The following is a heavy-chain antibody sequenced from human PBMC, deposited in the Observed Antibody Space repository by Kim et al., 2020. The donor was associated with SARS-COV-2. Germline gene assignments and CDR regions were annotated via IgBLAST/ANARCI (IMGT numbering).Heavy chain of an antibody. Sequence: IYDADTEKGRFTLPRDNAKNSLYLQMSSLRDEDTAVYYCARGGSYSPFDYWGQGTLVTVSS. CDR2: I. CDR3: ARGGSYSPFDY. J-gene: IGHJ4*02. V-gene: IGHV3-48*02. D-gene: IGHD1-26*01.